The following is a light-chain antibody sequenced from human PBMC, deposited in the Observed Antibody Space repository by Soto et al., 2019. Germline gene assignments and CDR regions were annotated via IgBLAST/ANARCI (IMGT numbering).Light chain of an antibody. CDR1: QGIISY. J-gene: IGKJ4*01. Sequence: IQLTQSPSSLSASVGDRVTITCQASQGIISYLAWYQQKPWNAPKLLIYSASTLQSGVPSRFSGSGSGTGFTLTISNLQPEDFATYYCQQLNSFPFTFGGGTKVDIK. CDR2: SAS. CDR3: QQLNSFPFT. V-gene: IGKV1-9*01.